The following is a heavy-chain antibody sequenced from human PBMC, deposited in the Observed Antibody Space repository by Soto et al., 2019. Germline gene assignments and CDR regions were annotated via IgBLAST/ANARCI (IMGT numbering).Heavy chain of an antibody. CDR3: AADYHFAGMDV. CDR2: INAGNGNT. J-gene: IGHJ6*01. D-gene: IGHD5-12*01. V-gene: IGHV1-3*05. CDR1: GYTFTSYA. Sequence: QVQLVQSGAEEKKPGASVKVSCKASGYTFTSYAMHWVRQAPGQRLEWMGWINAGNGNTKYSQKFQGRVSFTRGTSASAAYVKLSSLRYEDTAVYYCAADYHFAGMDVWCQGTTVTASS.